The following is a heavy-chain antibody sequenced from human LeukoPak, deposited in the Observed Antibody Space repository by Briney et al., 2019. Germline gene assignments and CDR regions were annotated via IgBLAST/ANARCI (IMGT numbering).Heavy chain of an antibody. D-gene: IGHD1-7*01. J-gene: IGHJ5*01. CDR2: IYYTGST. Sequence: PSETLSLTCTVSTGSISSYYWSWIRQPPGKALEWIGYIYYTGSTYYNPSLKSRVTISVDTSKNQFSLKVNSVTAADTAVYYCARLQGTGNYGWFDPWGQGTLVIVSS. CDR1: TGSISSYY. CDR3: ARLQGTGNYGWFDP. V-gene: IGHV4-59*08.